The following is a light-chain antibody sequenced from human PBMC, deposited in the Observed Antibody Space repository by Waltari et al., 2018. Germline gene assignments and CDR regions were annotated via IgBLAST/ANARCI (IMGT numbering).Light chain of an antibody. CDR3: AAWDDSLNGPV. CDR2: SNN. J-gene: IGLJ3*02. CDR1: SSNIGSNT. V-gene: IGLV1-44*01. Sequence: QSVLTQPPSASGTPGQRVAISCSGSSSNIGSNTVNWYQQLPGTAPKLPIHSNNPRPLGAPDRFSGSKSGTSASLAIGGLQSEDEADYSCAAWDDSLNGPVFCGGTKLTVL.